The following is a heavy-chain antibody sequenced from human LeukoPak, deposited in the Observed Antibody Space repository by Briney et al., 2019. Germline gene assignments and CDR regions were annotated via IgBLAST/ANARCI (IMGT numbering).Heavy chain of an antibody. V-gene: IGHV4-34*01. CDR3: ATRFWVPAASAFDI. D-gene: IGHD2-2*01. Sequence: SETLSLTCAVYGGSFSGYYWSWIRQPPGKGLEWIGEINHSGSTNYNPSLKSRVTISVDTSKNQFSLRLSSVTAADTAVYYCATRFWVPAASAFDIWGQGTMVTVSS. CDR2: INHSGST. J-gene: IGHJ3*02. CDR1: GGSFSGYY.